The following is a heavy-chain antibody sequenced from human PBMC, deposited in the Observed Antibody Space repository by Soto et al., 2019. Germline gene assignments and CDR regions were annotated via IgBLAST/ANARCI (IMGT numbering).Heavy chain of an antibody. J-gene: IGHJ4*02. Sequence: ASVKVSCKASGYTFTSYYINWVRQATGQGLEWMGWMNPNSGNTGYAQKFQGRVTMTRNTSISTAYMELSSLRSEDTAVYYCARSYYDSSGYYPIFDYWGQGTLVTVSS. CDR1: GYTFTSYY. CDR3: ARSYYDSSGYYPIFDY. D-gene: IGHD3-22*01. CDR2: MNPNSGNT. V-gene: IGHV1-8*01.